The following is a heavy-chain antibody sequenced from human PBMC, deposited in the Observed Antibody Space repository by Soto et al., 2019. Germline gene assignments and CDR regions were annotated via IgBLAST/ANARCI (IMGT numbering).Heavy chain of an antibody. CDR2: IKQDGSEK. J-gene: IGHJ4*02. CDR1: GFTFSSYW. Sequence: EVQLVESGGGLVQPGGSLRLSCAASGFTFSSYWMSWVRQAPGKGLEWVANIKQDGSEKYYVDSVKGRFTISRDNAKNSLYLQMNSLRAEDTAVYYCARVDIVVVVGATLADYWGQGTLVTVSS. V-gene: IGHV3-7*01. CDR3: ARVDIVVVVGATLADY. D-gene: IGHD2-15*01.